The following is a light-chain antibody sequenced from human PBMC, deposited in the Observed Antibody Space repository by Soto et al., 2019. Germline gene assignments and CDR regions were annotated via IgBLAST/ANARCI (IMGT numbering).Light chain of an antibody. J-gene: IGLJ2*01. CDR2: EDN. Sequence: QSVLTQPPSVSAAPGQKVTISYSGSSSNIGIDYVSWYQQLPGTAPKLLIYEDNKRPSGIPDRFSGSKSGTSATLDITGLQTGDEADYYCGEWDTSLSGGIFGGGTKLTVL. CDR3: GEWDTSLSGGI. CDR1: SSNIGIDY. V-gene: IGLV1-51*02.